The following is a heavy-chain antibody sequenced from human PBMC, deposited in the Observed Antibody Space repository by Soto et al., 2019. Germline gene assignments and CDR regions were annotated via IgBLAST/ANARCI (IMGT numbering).Heavy chain of an antibody. V-gene: IGHV2-26*01. J-gene: IGHJ5*02. CDR1: GFSLSNARMG. CDR3: ARIVSGLENWFDP. CDR2: IFSNDEK. D-gene: IGHD3-3*01. Sequence: SGPTLVNHTETLTLTCSVSGFSLSNARMGVSWIRQPPGKALEWLAHIFSNDEKSYSTSLKSRLTISKDTSKSQVVLTMTNMDPVDTATYYCARIVSGLENWFDPWGQGTLVTVSS.